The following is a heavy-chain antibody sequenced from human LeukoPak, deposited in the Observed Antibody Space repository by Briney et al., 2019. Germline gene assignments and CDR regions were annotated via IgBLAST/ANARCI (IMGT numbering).Heavy chain of an antibody. CDR3: TLYYYDSSGYFPFDY. D-gene: IGHD3-22*01. CDR2: ISSSSSTI. CDR1: GFTFSSYS. J-gene: IGHJ4*02. V-gene: IGHV3-48*01. Sequence: GGSLRLSCAASGFTFSSYSMNWVRQAPGKGLEWVSYISSSSSTIYYADSVKGRFTISRDNAKNSLYLQMNSLRAEDTAVYYCTLYYYDSSGYFPFDYWGQGTLVTVSS.